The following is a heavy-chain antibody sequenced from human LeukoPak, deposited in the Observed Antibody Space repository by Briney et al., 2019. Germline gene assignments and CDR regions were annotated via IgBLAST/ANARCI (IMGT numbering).Heavy chain of an antibody. CDR1: GFTFSDYY. D-gene: IGHD2-21*02. Sequence: SGGSLRLSCAASGFTFSDYYMTWIRQAPGRGLEWISYINGSSSDTNYADSVRGRFTISRDNAKNSLYLQMNSLRAEDTAVYYCARDVTLDYWGQGSLVTVSS. J-gene: IGHJ4*02. V-gene: IGHV3-11*06. CDR3: ARDVTLDY. CDR2: INGSSSDT.